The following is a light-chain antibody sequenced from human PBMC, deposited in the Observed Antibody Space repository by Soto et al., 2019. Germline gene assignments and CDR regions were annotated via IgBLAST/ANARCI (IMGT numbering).Light chain of an antibody. CDR1: SSDVGGYNF. J-gene: IGLJ1*01. CDR2: EVS. Sequence: QSVLTQPPSASGSPGQSVTISCTGTSSDVGGYNFVSWYQQHPGKAPKLMIYEVSKRPSGIPDRFSGSKSGNTASLTVSGLRAEDEADYYCSSYAGNRHFYVFGTGTQLTVL. V-gene: IGLV2-8*01. CDR3: SSYAGNRHFYV.